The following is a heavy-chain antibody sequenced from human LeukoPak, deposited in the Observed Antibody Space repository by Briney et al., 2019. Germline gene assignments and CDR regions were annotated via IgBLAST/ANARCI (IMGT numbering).Heavy chain of an antibody. D-gene: IGHD5-12*01. Sequence: ASVKVSCKASGYTFTDYYVHWVRHAPGQGLEWMGWINPNSGATNYARNFQGRVTMTRVTSISTAYMELSRLRSDDTAVYYCASVYSGHDLSQLDYWGQGTLVTVTS. V-gene: IGHV1-2*02. J-gene: IGHJ4*02. CDR2: INPNSGAT. CDR3: ASVYSGHDLSQLDY. CDR1: GYTFTDYY.